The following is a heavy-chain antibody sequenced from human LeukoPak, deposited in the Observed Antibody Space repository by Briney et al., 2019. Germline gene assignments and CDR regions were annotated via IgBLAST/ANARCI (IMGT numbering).Heavy chain of an antibody. J-gene: IGHJ4*02. CDR3: AKVGSRVTSAPDDY. CDR1: GFTFSSYG. V-gene: IGHV3-30*18. CDR2: ISYDGSNK. Sequence: GSLILSCAASGFTFSSYGMHWVRPAPGKGLEWVAVISYDGSNKYYSDSVKGRFTISRDNSKNTLYLQMNSLRAEDTAVYYCAKVGSRVTSAPDDYWGQGTLVTVSS. D-gene: IGHD4-17*01.